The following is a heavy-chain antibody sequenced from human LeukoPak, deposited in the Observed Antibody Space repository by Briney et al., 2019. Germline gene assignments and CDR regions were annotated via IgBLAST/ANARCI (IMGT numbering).Heavy chain of an antibody. CDR1: GGSFSGSY. J-gene: IGHJ6*03. V-gene: IGHV4-34*01. Sequence: PSETLSLTCAVYGGSFSGSYWSWIRQPPGKGLEWVGEIRHSGTTNYNPSLKSRVTISIDMSKNQFSLKLSSVTPAGTAVYYCARGSVWFGELSPYYYFMDVWGKGTTVTVSS. CDR3: ARGSVWFGELSPYYYFMDV. CDR2: IRHSGTT. D-gene: IGHD3-10*01.